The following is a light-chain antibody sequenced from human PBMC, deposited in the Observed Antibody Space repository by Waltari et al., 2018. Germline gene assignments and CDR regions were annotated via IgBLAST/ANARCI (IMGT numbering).Light chain of an antibody. CDR1: SRDSGGYNY. V-gene: IGLV2-8*01. CDR3: TSYAVTKVV. CDR2: EVT. J-gene: IGLJ2*01. Sequence: QSVLTQPPSASGFLGQSVAISCTGTSRDSGGYNYVSWYQQPPGKAPNLLIYEVTKRPSGVPDRFSGSKSGNTASLTVSGLQAEDEADYYCTSYAVTKVVFGGGTKLTVL.